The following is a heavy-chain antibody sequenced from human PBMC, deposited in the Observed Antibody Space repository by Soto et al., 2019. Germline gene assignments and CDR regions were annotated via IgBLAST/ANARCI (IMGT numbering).Heavy chain of an antibody. CDR1: GGTFSSYA. CDR3: NSYGYSGYYYYGMDG. D-gene: IGHD5-18*01. V-gene: IGHV1-69*13. J-gene: IGHJ6*02. Sequence: SVKVSCKASGGTFSSYAISWVRQAPGQGLEWMGGIIPIFGTANYAQKFQGRVTITADESTSTAYMELSSLRSEDTAVYYCNSYGYSGYYYYGMDGWGQGTTVTVSS. CDR2: IIPIFGTA.